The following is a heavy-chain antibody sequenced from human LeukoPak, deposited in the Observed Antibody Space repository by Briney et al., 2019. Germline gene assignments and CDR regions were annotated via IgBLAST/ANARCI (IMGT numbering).Heavy chain of an antibody. D-gene: IGHD6-13*01. Sequence: GASVKVSCKASGYTFTSYYMHWVRQAPGQGLEWMGIINPSGGSTSYAQKFQGRVTMTRDMSTSTVYMELRSLRSDDTAIYYCARWDSSFWYWFDPWGQGTLVTVSS. J-gene: IGHJ5*02. V-gene: IGHV1-46*01. CDR3: ARWDSSFWYWFDP. CDR1: GYTFTSYY. CDR2: INPSGGST.